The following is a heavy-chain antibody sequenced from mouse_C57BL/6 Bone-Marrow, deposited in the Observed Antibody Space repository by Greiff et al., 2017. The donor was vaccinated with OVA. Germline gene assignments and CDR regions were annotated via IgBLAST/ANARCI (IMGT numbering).Heavy chain of an antibody. D-gene: IGHD1-1*01. CDR3: VREGFYYYGSSYDV. J-gene: IGHJ1*03. V-gene: IGHV2-2*01. Sequence: VKLMESGPGLVQPSQSLSITCTVSGFSLTSYGVHWVRQSPGKGLEWLGVIWRGGSTDYNAAFISRLSISKDNSKSQVFFKMKSLQADDTALYYCVREGFYYYGSSYDVWGTGNTVTGSS. CDR1: GFSLTSYG. CDR2: IWRGGST.